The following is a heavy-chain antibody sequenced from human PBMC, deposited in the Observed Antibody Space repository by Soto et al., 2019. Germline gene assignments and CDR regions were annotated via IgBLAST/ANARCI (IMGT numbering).Heavy chain of an antibody. CDR2: ISYDGSNK. J-gene: IGHJ6*02. CDR1: GFTFSSYG. CDR3: ARRIPFGYGMDV. V-gene: IGHV3-30*19. D-gene: IGHD2-21*01. Sequence: GGSLRLSCAASGFTFSSYGMHWVRQAPGKGLEWVAVISYDGSNKHYADSVRGRFTISRDNSKNTLYLQMNSLRAEDTAVYYCARRIPFGYGMDVWGQGTTVTAP.